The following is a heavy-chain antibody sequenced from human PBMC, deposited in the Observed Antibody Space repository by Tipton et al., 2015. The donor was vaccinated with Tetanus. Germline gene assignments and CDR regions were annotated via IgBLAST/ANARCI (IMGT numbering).Heavy chain of an antibody. J-gene: IGHJ4*02. CDR2: IYPGDSDT. CDR1: GYIFTNYW. D-gene: IGHD2-8*01. Sequence: QLVQSGGEVKKPGESLKISCKGSGYIFTNYWIGWVRQKPGKGLEWMGIIYPGDSDTRYSPSFQGQVTISVDKSINTAYLQWSSLKASDPSVFYCARAHCTDGVCNFDFWGQGALVPVAS. CDR3: ARAHCTDGVCNFDF. V-gene: IGHV5-51*01.